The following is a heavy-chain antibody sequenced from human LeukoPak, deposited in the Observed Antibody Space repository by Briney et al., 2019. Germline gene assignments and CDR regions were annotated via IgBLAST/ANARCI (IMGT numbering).Heavy chain of an antibody. D-gene: IGHD2-15*01. V-gene: IGHV3-48*02. Sequence: GGSLRLSCAASGFTFSSYSMNWVRQAPGKGLEWVSYISSSSSTIYYADSVKGRFTISRDNAKNSLYLQMNSLRDEDTAVYYCARVGIVVVAATVYYYMDVWGKGTTVTVSS. J-gene: IGHJ6*03. CDR3: ARVGIVVVAATVYYYMDV. CDR1: GFTFSSYS. CDR2: ISSSSSTI.